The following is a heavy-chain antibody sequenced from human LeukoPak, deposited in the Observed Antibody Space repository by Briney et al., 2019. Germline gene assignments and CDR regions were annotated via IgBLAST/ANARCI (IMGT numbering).Heavy chain of an antibody. J-gene: IGHJ3*02. D-gene: IGHD3-22*01. CDR3: ARDLETLYYYDSSGYYRHDASDI. CDR2: IYYSGST. CDR1: GGSISSGGYY. Sequence: SQTLPLTCTVSGGSISSGGYYWSWIRQHPGKGLEWIGYIYYSGSTYYNPSLKSRVTISVDTSKNQFSLKLSSVTAADTAVYYCARDLETLYYYDSSGYYRHDASDIWGQGTMVTVSS. V-gene: IGHV4-31*03.